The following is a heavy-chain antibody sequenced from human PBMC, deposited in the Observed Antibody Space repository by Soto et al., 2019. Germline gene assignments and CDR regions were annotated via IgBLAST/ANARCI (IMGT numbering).Heavy chain of an antibody. Sequence: EVQLVESGGGLVKTGGSLRLSCAASGFTFSNAWMSWVRQAPGKGLEWVGRIKSNTDGGTTDYAAPVKGRFTISRDDSKNTLYLQMNSLKAEDTAVYYCTTDQGTMVRGVIPEFDYWGQGTLVTVSS. CDR3: TTDQGTMVRGVIPEFDY. CDR2: IKSNTDGGTT. V-gene: IGHV3-15*01. D-gene: IGHD3-10*01. CDR1: GFTFSNAW. J-gene: IGHJ4*02.